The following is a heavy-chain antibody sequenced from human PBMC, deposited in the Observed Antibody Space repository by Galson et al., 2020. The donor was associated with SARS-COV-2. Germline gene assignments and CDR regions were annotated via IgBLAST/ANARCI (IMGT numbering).Heavy chain of an antibody. CDR3: ASGLLPQYYFEX. D-gene: IGHD2-15*01. CDR2: NNHRGSA. V-gene: IGHV4-34*01. J-gene: IGHJ4*03. Sequence: ETSETLSLTCAVYGESFSAYYWTWIRQSPGKGLEWIGENNHRGSANYNPSLKSRVTISVDTAERRFSLKLTSMTAADTAIYYCASGLLPQYYFEXWGXXXXVTVSS. CDR1: GESFSAYY.